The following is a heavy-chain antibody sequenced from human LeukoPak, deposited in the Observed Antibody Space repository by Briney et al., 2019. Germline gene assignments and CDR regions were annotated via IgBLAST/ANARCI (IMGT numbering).Heavy chain of an antibody. J-gene: IGHJ6*02. D-gene: IGHD7-27*01. CDR2: ISSYNGNT. CDR1: GYTFTTYG. V-gene: IGHV1-18*01. CDR3: ARNWGAASDNYYYYGMDV. Sequence: GASVKVSCTASGYTFTTYGITWVRQAPGQGPEWMGWISSYNGNTKYAEKFQGRVTLTTDTFTSTAYMELRSLRSDDSAMYYCARNWGAASDNYYYYGMDVWGQGTTVTVSS.